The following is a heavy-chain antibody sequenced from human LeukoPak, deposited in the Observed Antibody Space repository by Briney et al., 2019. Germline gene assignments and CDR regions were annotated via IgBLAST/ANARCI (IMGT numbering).Heavy chain of an antibody. Sequence: PGGSLRLSCAASGFTFDDYAMHWVRQAPGKGLEWVSGISWNSGSIGYADSVKGRFTISRGNSKNTLYLQMNSLRAEDTAVYYCAKDRFLEWSLLSSPGGYFDYWGQGTLVTVSS. CDR3: AKDRFLEWSLLSSPGGYFDY. J-gene: IGHJ4*02. CDR1: GFTFDDYA. CDR2: ISWNSGSI. V-gene: IGHV3-9*01. D-gene: IGHD3-3*01.